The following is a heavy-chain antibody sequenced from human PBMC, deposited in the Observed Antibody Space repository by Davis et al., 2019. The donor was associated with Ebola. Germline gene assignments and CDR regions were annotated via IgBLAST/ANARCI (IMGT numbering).Heavy chain of an antibody. J-gene: IGHJ4*02. Sequence: PGGSLRLSCVASGFTFSDYYMNWVRQPPGKGLEWVSHISYSGSTIHYADSVKGRFTISRDNAKNSLYLEMNSLRDEDTAVYYCVRDCYNLEYFFDSWGQGTLDTVSS. CDR1: GFTFSDYY. CDR2: ISYSGSTI. D-gene: IGHD5-24*01. CDR3: VRDCYNLEYFFDS. V-gene: IGHV3-48*02.